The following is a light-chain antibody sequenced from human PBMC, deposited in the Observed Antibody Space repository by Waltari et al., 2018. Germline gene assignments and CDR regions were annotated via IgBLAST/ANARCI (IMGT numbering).Light chain of an antibody. CDR1: SSDIRTSAS. CDR3: SSFTTSNTWV. J-gene: IGLJ3*02. Sequence: QSALTQPSPVPGSPGQSITISCTGTSSDIRTSASVCRPQQYPGKAPQVIIYEVTNRPSGVSNRFSASKSGNTASLTISGLQAEDEADYYCSSFTTSNTWVFGGGTALTDL. CDR2: EVT. V-gene: IGLV2-14*01.